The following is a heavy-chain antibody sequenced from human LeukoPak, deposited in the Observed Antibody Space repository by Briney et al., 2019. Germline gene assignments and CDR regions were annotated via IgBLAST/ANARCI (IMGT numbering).Heavy chain of an antibody. J-gene: IGHJ4*02. Sequence: SETLSLTCTVSGGSISSYYWSWIRQPPGKGLEWIGYIYYSGSTNYNPSLKSRVTISVDTSKNQFSLKLSSVTAADTTVYYCARRPNDFWSGSSRGTWFDYWGQGTLVTVSS. CDR1: GGSISSYY. D-gene: IGHD3-3*01. V-gene: IGHV4-59*08. CDR3: ARRPNDFWSGSSRGTWFDY. CDR2: IYYSGST.